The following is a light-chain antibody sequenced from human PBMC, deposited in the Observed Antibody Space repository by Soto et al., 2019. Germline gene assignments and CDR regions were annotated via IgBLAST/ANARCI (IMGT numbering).Light chain of an antibody. V-gene: IGLV2-8*01. CDR2: EVT. Sequence: QSALTQPPSASGSPGQSVTISCTGTSSDVGGYDYVSWYQQYPGKTPKLMIFEVTKRPSGVPDRFSGSKSGNTASLTVSGLQAEDEADYYCLSYAGTAYVFVTGTKLTVL. CDR3: LSYAGTAYV. J-gene: IGLJ1*01. CDR1: SSDVGGYDY.